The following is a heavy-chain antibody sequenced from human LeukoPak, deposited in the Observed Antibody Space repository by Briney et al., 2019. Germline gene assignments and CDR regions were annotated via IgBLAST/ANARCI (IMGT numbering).Heavy chain of an antibody. J-gene: IGHJ4*02. CDR2: ISSSSSTI. V-gene: IGHV3-48*04. Sequence: GGSLRLSCAASGFTFSSYSMNWVRQAPGKGLEWVSYISSSSSTIYYADSVKGRFTISRDNAKNSLYLQMNSLRAEDTAVYYCASLCIAAAGPFDYWGQGTLVTVSS. D-gene: IGHD6-13*01. CDR3: ASLCIAAAGPFDY. CDR1: GFTFSSYS.